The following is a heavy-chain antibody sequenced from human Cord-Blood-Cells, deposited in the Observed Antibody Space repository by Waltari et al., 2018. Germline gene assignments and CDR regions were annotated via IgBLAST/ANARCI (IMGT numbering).Heavy chain of an antibody. D-gene: IGHD1-26*01. Sequence: QVQLVESGGGVVQPGRSLRLSCAASGFTFSSYGMHWVRQAPGKGLGWVAVISYDGSNKYYADSGKGRLTISRDNSKNTLYLQMNSLRAEDTAVYYCAKVVGATSRYGAFDIWGQGTMVTVSS. J-gene: IGHJ3*02. CDR2: ISYDGSNK. V-gene: IGHV3-30*18. CDR1: GFTFSSYG. CDR3: AKVVGATSRYGAFDI.